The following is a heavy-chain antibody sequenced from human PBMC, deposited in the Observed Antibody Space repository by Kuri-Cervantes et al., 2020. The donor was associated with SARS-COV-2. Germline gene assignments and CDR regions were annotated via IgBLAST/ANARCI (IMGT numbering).Heavy chain of an antibody. J-gene: IGHJ5*02. CDR3: ARVAYYDSRFDP. Sequence: ASVTVSCKASGYTFTSYAMHWVRQAPGQRLEWMGWINAGNGNTKYSQKFQGRVTITRDTSASTAYMELSSLRSEDTAVYYCARVAYYDSRFDPWGQGTLVTVSS. CDR1: GYTFTSYA. D-gene: IGHD3-3*01. CDR2: INAGNGNT. V-gene: IGHV1-3*01.